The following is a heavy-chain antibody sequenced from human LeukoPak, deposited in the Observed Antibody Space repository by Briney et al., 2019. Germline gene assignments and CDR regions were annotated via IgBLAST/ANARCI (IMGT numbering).Heavy chain of an antibody. V-gene: IGHV3-33*06. CDR2: IWSDGTEK. J-gene: IGHJ4*02. CDR3: AKDAQRGFDYSNSLEY. Sequence: PGGSLRLSCTAPGFTYSHYGMHWVRQAPGKGLEWVAVIWSDGTEKYYADAVKGRFTISRDNSRNTLYLQMNSLGGEDTAVYYCAKDAQRGFDYSNSLEYWGQGALVTVSS. D-gene: IGHD4-11*01. CDR1: GFTYSHYG.